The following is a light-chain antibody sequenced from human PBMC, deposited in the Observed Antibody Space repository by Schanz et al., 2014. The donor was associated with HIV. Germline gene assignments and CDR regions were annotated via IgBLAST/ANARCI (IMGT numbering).Light chain of an antibody. CDR1: QSVSSN. CDR3: QQYDNWPTWT. J-gene: IGKJ1*01. Sequence: EIVMTQSPGTLSVSPGERATLSCKASQSVSSNLAWYQHKPGQAPSLLIYRASTMATGIPARFSGSGSGTEFNLPISSLQSEDFAVYYCQQYDNWPTWTFGQGTKVEIK. V-gene: IGKV3-15*01. CDR2: RAS.